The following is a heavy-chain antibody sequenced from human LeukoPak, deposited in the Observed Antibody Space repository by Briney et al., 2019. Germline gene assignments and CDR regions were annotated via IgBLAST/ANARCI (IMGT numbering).Heavy chain of an antibody. V-gene: IGHV3-7*01. CDR3: ARESVPSAPGGDY. Sequence: GGSLRLSCAASGFTFSNYWMTWVRQAPGKGLEWVANIKETGSEKNYADSVRGRFTISRDNAKNSLYLQMDSLRADDTAVYYCARESVPSAPGGDYWGQGTLVTVSS. CDR1: GFTFSNYW. D-gene: IGHD4-23*01. J-gene: IGHJ4*02. CDR2: IKETGSEK.